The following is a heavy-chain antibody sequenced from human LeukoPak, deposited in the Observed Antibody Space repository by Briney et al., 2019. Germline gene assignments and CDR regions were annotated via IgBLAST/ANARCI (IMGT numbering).Heavy chain of an antibody. CDR1: GGSFSNYY. D-gene: IGHD1-7*01. CDR3: ARRWNYGRNYYIDV. V-gene: IGHV4-34*01. CDR2: INDSGRI. J-gene: IGHJ6*03. Sequence: KPSETLSLTCAVYGGSFSNYYWSWIRQPPGKGLEWIGEINDSGRINYNPSLMSHVTVSVDTSKNQFSLRLTSVTATDTAVYYCARRWNYGRNYYIDVWGNGATVSVSS.